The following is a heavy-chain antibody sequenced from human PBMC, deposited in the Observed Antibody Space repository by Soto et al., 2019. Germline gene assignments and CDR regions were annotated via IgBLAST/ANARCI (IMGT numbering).Heavy chain of an antibody. Sequence: GASVKVSCKVSGYTLTELSMHWVRQAPGKGLEWMGGFDPEDGETIYAQKFQGRVTMTEDTSTDTAYMELSSLRSEDTAVYYCAALFCGSGSCHFDYWGQGTLVTVSS. CDR2: FDPEDGET. CDR1: GYTLTELS. CDR3: AALFCGSGSCHFDY. D-gene: IGHD3-10*01. V-gene: IGHV1-24*01. J-gene: IGHJ4*02.